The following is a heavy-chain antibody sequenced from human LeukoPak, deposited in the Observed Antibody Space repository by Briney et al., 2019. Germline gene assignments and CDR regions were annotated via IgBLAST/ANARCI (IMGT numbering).Heavy chain of an antibody. D-gene: IGHD3-22*01. CDR1: GFSLSTSGVG. J-gene: IGHJ3*02. Sequence: SGPTLVNPTQTLTLTCTFSGFSLSTSGVGVGWIRQPPGKALEWLALIYWDDDKRYSPSLKSRLTITKDTSKNQVVLTMTNMDPVDTATYYCAHSFDYYDSSGYRSAAFDIWGRGTMVTVSS. CDR2: IYWDDDK. CDR3: AHSFDYYDSSGYRSAAFDI. V-gene: IGHV2-5*02.